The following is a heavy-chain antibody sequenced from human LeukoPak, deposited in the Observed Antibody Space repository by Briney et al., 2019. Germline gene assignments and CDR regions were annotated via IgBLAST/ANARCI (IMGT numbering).Heavy chain of an antibody. V-gene: IGHV4-31*03. CDR3: ARALEWFGDVYYYGMDV. Sequence: SETLSLTCTVSGDSISSVNYYWSWVRQHPGKGLELIGYIYYSGSTYYNPSLKSRVTMSVDTSKKQFSLKLSSVTAADTAVYYCARALEWFGDVYYYGMDVWGQGTTVTVSS. J-gene: IGHJ6*02. D-gene: IGHD3-10*01. CDR2: IYYSGST. CDR1: GDSISSVNYY.